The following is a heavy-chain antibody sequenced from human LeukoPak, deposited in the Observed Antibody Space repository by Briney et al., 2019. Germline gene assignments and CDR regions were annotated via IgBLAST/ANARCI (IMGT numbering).Heavy chain of an antibody. J-gene: IGHJ4*02. D-gene: IGHD3-16*02. Sequence: PSQTLSLTCTVSGGSISSGSYYWSWIRQPAGKGLEWIGRIYTSGSTNYNPSLKSRVTISVDTSKNQFSLKLSSVTAADTAVYYCARENFGGVIVRWGQGTLVTVSS. CDR2: IYTSGST. V-gene: IGHV4-61*02. CDR1: GGSISSGSYY. CDR3: ARENFGGVIVR.